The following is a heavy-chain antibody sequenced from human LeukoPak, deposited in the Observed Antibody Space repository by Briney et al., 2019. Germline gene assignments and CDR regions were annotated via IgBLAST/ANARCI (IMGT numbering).Heavy chain of an antibody. V-gene: IGHV1-18*04. CDR1: GYTFTSYG. Sequence: ASVKVSCKASGYTFTSYGISWVRQAPGQGLEWMGWISAYNGNTNYAQKLQGRVTMTTDTSTSTAYMELRSLRSDDTAVYYCARDTLAGLQSNPCTDWGQGTLVTVSS. CDR3: ARDTLAGLQSNPCTD. CDR2: ISAYNGNT. J-gene: IGHJ4*02. D-gene: IGHD4-11*01.